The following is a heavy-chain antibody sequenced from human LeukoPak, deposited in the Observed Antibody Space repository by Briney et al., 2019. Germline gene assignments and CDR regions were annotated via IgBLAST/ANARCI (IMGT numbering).Heavy chain of an antibody. D-gene: IGHD2-2*01. CDR2: ITYSGST. CDR1: GGSFSGYY. J-gene: IGHJ4*02. V-gene: IGHV4-34*01. Sequence: SETLSLTCAVYGGSFSGYYWSWIRQPPGKGLEWIGSITYSGSTYYNPSLKRRVTISIDTSKNQFSLKLSSVTAADTAVYYCARERREQLLPPYTRSVTYFDYWGQGTLVTVSS. CDR3: ARERREQLLPPYTRSVTYFDY.